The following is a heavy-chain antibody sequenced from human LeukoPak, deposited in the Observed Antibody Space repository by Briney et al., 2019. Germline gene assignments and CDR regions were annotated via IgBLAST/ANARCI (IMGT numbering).Heavy chain of an antibody. D-gene: IGHD5-18*01. CDR1: GFTVSSNY. Sequence: GGSLRLSCAASGFTVSSNYMSWVRQAPGKGLEWVSIIFSGGSTYYADSVKGRFTISRDNSKNTLHLQMNSLRAEDTAVYYCAKLGEGGYSYDYLPYYFDYWGQGTLVTVSS. CDR2: IFSGGST. CDR3: AKLGEGGYSYDYLPYYFDY. V-gene: IGHV3-66*01. J-gene: IGHJ4*02.